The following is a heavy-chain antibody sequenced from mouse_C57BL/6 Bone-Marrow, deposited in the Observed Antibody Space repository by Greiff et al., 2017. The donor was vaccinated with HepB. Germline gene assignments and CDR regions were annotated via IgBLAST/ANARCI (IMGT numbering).Heavy chain of an antibody. Sequence: VQLKQSGAELVKPGASVKVSCKASGYTFTRYWMHWVKQRPGPGLEWIGRIHPSARDTNYNQKFKCKATLTVDTFSSTAYMQLSILTSEDSDVYYCAILVNSYDAVDYWGQGTAVTVAS. CDR3: AILVNSYDAVDY. D-gene: IGHD2-2*01. CDR1: GYTFTRYW. V-gene: IGHV1-74*01. CDR2: IHPSARDT. J-gene: IGHJ4*01.